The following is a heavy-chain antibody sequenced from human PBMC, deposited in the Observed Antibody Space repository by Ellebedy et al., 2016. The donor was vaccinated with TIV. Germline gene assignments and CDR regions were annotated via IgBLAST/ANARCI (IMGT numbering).Heavy chain of an antibody. V-gene: IGHV3-11*06. CDR3: AKSHDTSGYHYKGAFDV. J-gene: IGHJ3*01. CDR1: GFTFSDYY. Sequence: GGSLRLSCAASGFTFSDYYMSWIRQAPGKGLEWVSYISSSSSYSNYTDSVKGRFTISRDNAKNSLYLQMNSLRAEDTAVYYCAKSHDTSGYHYKGAFDVWGQGTTVTVSS. CDR2: ISSSSSYS. D-gene: IGHD3-22*01.